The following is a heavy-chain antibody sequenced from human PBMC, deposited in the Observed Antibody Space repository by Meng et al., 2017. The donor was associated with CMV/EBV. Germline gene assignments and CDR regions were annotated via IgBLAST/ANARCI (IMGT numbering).Heavy chain of an antibody. CDR3: AKDSGTAMAWFDP. V-gene: IGHV3-23*01. CDR1: GFTFSSYA. J-gene: IGHJ5*02. CDR2: ISGSGGST. D-gene: IGHD5-18*01. Sequence: CAASGFTFSSYAMSWVRQAPGKGLGWVSAISGSGGSTYYADSVKGRFTISRDNSKNTLYLQMNSLRAEDTAVYYCAKDSGTAMAWFDPWGQGTLVTVSS.